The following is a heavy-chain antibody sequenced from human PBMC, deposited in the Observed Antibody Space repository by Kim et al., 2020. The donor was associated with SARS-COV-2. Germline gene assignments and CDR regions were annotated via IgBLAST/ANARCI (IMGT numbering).Heavy chain of an antibody. J-gene: IGHJ3*02. CDR3: ARGLYDSSGYEEDDAFDI. V-gene: IGHV1-69*01. D-gene: IGHD3-22*01. Sequence: QGRVTITADESTSTAYMELSSLRSEDTAVYYCARGLYDSSGYEEDDAFDIWGQGTMVTVSS.